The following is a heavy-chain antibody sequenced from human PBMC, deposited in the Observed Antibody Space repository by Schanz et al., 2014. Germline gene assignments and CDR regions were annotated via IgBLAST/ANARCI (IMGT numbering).Heavy chain of an antibody. CDR1: GFTFSSYG. V-gene: IGHV3-30*19. D-gene: IGHD3-10*01. CDR3: AKGRFGELSAFDI. Sequence: VQLVQSGGGLVQPGGSLRLSCAASGFTFSSYGMHWVRQAPGKGLEWVAAITTAGTKMYYADSVRGRFTISRDNSKNTLYLQMNSLRAEDTAVYYCAKGRFGELSAFDIWGQGTMVTVSS. J-gene: IGHJ3*02. CDR2: ITTAGTKM.